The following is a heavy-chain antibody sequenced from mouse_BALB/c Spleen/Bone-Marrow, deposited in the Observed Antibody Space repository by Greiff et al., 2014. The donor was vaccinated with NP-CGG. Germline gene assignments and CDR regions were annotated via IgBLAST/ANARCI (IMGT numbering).Heavy chain of an antibody. J-gene: IGHJ2*01. D-gene: IGHD3-1*01. CDR2: IDPTNGNT. CDR3: ARYLSGYAAPFDY. CDR1: GFNIKDTY. V-gene: IGHV14-3*02. Sequence: EVQLQQSGAELVKPGASVKLSCTASGFNIKDTYMHWVKQRPEQGLEWIGRIDPTNGNTKYDPNFQGKATITAEPSSNTAYLQASSLPSEDTAVYYCARYLSGYAAPFDYWGQGTTLTVSS.